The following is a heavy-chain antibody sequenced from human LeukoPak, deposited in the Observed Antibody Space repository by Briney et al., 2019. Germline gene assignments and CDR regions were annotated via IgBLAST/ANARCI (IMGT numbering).Heavy chain of an antibody. CDR1: GFTFSTSD. V-gene: IGHV3-13*01. CDR3: VRAERRDGYNYLGY. J-gene: IGHJ4*02. Sequence: GGSLRLSCAASGFTFSTSDMHWVRQATGKGLEWVSGIATAGDTYYADSVKGRFTISRGNAKNSLDLQMNSLRAGDTAVYYCVRAERRDGYNYLGYWGQGILVTVSS. D-gene: IGHD5-24*01. CDR2: IATAGDT.